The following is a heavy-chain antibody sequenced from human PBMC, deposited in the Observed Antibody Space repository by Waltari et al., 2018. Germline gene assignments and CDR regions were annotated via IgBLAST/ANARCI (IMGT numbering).Heavy chain of an antibody. J-gene: IGHJ1*01. CDR3: ASTPWGGTSGEARALGYFQH. CDR2: IIPILGIA. Sequence: QVQLVQSGAEVKKPGSSVKVSCKASGGTFSSYAISWVRQAPGQGLEWMGGIIPILGIANYAQKVQGRVTITADKSTSTAYMELSSLRSEDTAVYYCASTPWGGTSGEARALGYFQHWGQRTLVTVSS. V-gene: IGHV1-69*10. CDR1: GGTFSSYA. D-gene: IGHD2-15*01.